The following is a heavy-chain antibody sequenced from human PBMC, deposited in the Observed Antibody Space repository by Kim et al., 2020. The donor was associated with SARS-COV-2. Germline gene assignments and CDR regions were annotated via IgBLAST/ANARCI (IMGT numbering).Heavy chain of an antibody. Sequence: GGSLRLSCAASGFTFSSYSMNWVRQAPGKGLEWVSSISSSSSYIYYADSVKGRFTISRDNAKNSLYLQMNSLRAEDTAVYYCARDRSSRLNYYYYYGMDVWGQGTTGTVSS. D-gene: IGHD2-2*01. J-gene: IGHJ6*02. V-gene: IGHV3-21*01. CDR1: GFTFSSYS. CDR3: ARDRSSRLNYYYYYGMDV. CDR2: ISSSSSYI.